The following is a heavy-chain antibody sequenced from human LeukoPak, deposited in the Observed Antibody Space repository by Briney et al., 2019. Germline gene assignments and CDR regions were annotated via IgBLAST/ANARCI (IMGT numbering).Heavy chain of an antibody. J-gene: IGHJ6*02. CDR1: GFTFSSYS. V-gene: IGHV3-48*04. Sequence: GGSLRLSCAASGFTFSSYSMNWVRQAPGKGLEWVSYISSSSSTIYYADSVKGRFTVSRDNAKNSLYLQMNSLRAEDTAVYYCARSGSPNYYYYGMDVWGQGTTVSVSS. CDR3: ARSGSPNYYYYGMDV. CDR2: ISSSSSTI.